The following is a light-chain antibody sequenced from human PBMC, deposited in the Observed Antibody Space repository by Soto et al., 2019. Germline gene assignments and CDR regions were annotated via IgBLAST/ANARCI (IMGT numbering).Light chain of an antibody. V-gene: IGKV3-15*01. Sequence: IGMTLSPSTLSVSPGERATLSCRASQTITSNLAWYQRKPGQAPRLLIYGASTRATGIPARFSGSGSGTDFTLTISSLQPEDVATYYCQKYNSAPLTFGGGTKVDIK. J-gene: IGKJ4*01. CDR2: GAS. CDR1: QTITSN. CDR3: QKYNSAPLT.